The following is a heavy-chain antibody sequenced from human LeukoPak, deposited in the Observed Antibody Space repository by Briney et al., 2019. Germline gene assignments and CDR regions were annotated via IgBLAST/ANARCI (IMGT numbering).Heavy chain of an antibody. D-gene: IGHD3-22*01. V-gene: IGHV4-59*08. CDR3: ARAPPPPSYYYDSSGYSRYYYYGMDV. CDR1: GGSISSYY. CDR2: IYYSGST. Sequence: SETLSLTCTVSGGSISSYYWSWTRQPPGKGLEWIGYIYYSGSTNYNPSLKGRVTISVDTSKNQFSLKLSSVTAADTAVYYCARAPPPPSYYYDSSGYSRYYYYGMDVWGQGTTVTVSS. J-gene: IGHJ6*02.